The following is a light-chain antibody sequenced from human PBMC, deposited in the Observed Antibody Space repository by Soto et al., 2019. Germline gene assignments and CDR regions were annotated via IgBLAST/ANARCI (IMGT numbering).Light chain of an antibody. J-gene: IGKJ5*01. CDR3: QQRSTWPPIT. CDR2: DAS. Sequence: EIVLTQSPGTLSLSPGERATLSCRATQGVSSSYLAWYQQKPGQAPRLLIYDASNRATGIPTRFSGSGSETDFTLTISSLEPEDFAVYYCQQRSTWPPITFGQGTRLEIK. V-gene: IGKV3D-20*02. CDR1: QGVSSSY.